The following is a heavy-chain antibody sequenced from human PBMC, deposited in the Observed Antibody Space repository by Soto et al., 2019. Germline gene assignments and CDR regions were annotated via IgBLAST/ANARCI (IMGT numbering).Heavy chain of an antibody. CDR2: INPNSGGT. V-gene: IGHV1-2*04. J-gene: IGHJ4*02. Sequence: ASVKVSCKASGYTFTGYYMHWVRQAPGQGLEWMGWINPNSGGTNYAQKFQGWVTMTRDTSISTAYMELSRLRSDDTAVYYCARGDITIFGVALYYFDYWGQGTLVTVSS. CDR3: ARGDITIFGVALYYFDY. CDR1: GYTFTGYY. D-gene: IGHD3-3*01.